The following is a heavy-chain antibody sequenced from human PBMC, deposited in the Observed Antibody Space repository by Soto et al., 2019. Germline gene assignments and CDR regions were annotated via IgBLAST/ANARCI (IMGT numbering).Heavy chain of an antibody. Sequence: GGSLRLSCAASGFTFSNYGMNWVRQAPGKGLEWVAVIWYDGSDQYYADSVKGRFTISRDNSKNTLYLQMNSLRAEDMAVYDCATLGTTVTAADFWGQGTLVTVSS. V-gene: IGHV3-33*01. J-gene: IGHJ4*02. CDR2: IWYDGSDQ. CDR3: ATLGTTVTAADF. CDR1: GFTFSNYG. D-gene: IGHD4-17*01.